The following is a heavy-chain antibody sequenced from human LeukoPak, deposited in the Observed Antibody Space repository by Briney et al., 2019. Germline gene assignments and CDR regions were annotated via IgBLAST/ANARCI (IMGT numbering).Heavy chain of an antibody. CDR3: AREYYDSSGYPVQGFDP. Sequence: GASVKVSCKASGYTFTAYYMHWVRQAPGQGLEWMGWINPDSGGTKYAQKFQGRVTMTRDTSINTAYMELSRLRSDDTAVFYCAREYYDSSGYPVQGFDPWGQGTLVTVSS. CDR2: INPDSGGT. D-gene: IGHD3-22*01. V-gene: IGHV1-2*02. CDR1: GYTFTAYY. J-gene: IGHJ5*02.